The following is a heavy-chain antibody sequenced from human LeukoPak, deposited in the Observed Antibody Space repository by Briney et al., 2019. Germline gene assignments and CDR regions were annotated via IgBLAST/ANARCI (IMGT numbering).Heavy chain of an antibody. CDR1: GGSFSGYY. D-gene: IGHD2-15*01. Sequence: PSETLSLTCAVYGGSFSGYYWSWIRQPPGKGLEWIGEINHSGSTNYNPSLKGRVTISVDTSKNQFSLKLGSVTAADTAVYYCARGVDLDYWGQGTLVTVSS. CDR3: ARGVDLDY. CDR2: INHSGST. J-gene: IGHJ4*02. V-gene: IGHV4-34*01.